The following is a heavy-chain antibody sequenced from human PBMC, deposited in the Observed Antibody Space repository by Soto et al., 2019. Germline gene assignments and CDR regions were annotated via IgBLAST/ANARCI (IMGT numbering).Heavy chain of an antibody. J-gene: IGHJ6*02. CDR3: ARVVATVAGPYGMDV. CDR2: ISAYNGNT. Sequence: QVHLVQSGAEVKKPGASVKVSCRASGYTFTSYVISWVRQAPEQGPEWMGWISAYNGNTNFAQRLQGRVTMTTDTSTSTAYMELRSLRSDDTAVYYCARVVATVAGPYGMDVWGQGTTVTVSS. D-gene: IGHD6-19*01. CDR1: GYTFTSYV. V-gene: IGHV1-18*01.